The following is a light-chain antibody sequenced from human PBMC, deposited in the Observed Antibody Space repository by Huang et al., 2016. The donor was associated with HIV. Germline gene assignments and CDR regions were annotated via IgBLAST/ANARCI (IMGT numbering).Light chain of an antibody. Sequence: DIQLTQSPSAMSASVGDRVSITCRASQDISNYLAWFQQKPGGAPKRLIYAASSLQSGVQSRFSGSRSGTKFTLTISNLQPEDFATYYCLQHHGYPRTFGQGTNV. CDR1: QDISNY. J-gene: IGKJ1*01. CDR3: LQHHGYPRT. CDR2: AAS. V-gene: IGKV1-17*03.